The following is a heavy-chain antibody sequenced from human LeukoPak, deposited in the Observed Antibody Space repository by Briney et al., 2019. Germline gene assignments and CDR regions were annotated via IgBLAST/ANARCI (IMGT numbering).Heavy chain of an antibody. J-gene: IGHJ3*02. D-gene: IGHD1-26*01. CDR3: ARATSGSYSRAFDI. V-gene: IGHV4-59*01. Sequence: SETLSLTCTVSGGSISSYYWSWIRQPPGKGLEWIGYIYYSGSTNYNPSLKSRVTISVDTSKNQFSLKLSSVTAADTAVYYCARATSGSYSRAFDIWGQGTMVTVSS. CDR1: GGSISSYY. CDR2: IYYSGST.